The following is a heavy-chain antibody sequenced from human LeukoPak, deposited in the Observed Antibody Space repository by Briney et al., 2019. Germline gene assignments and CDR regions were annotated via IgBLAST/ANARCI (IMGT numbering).Heavy chain of an antibody. J-gene: IGHJ4*02. Sequence: SVKVSCKASGFTFTSSAVQWVRQARGQRLEWIGWIVVGSGNTNYAQKFQERVTITRDMSTSTAYMELSSLRSEDTAVYYCAAEVDTAMVTLDYWGQGTLVTVSS. CDR1: GFTFTSSA. CDR2: IVVGSGNT. CDR3: AAEVDTAMVTLDY. D-gene: IGHD5-18*01. V-gene: IGHV1-58*01.